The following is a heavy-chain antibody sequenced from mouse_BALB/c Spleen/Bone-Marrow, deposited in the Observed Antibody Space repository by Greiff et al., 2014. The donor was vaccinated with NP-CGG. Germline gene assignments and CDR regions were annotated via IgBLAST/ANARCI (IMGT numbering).Heavy chain of an antibody. V-gene: IGHV5-17*02. J-gene: IGHJ4*01. Sequence: EVQGVESGGGLVQPGGSRKLSCAASGFTFSSFGIHWVRQAPEKGLEWVAYISSGCSTIYYADTVKGRFTISRDNPKNTLFLQMTSLRSEDTAMYYCARSGYGDYYAMDYWGQGTSVTVSS. CDR2: ISSGCSTI. D-gene: IGHD2-10*02. CDR1: GFTFSSFG. CDR3: ARSGYGDYYAMDY.